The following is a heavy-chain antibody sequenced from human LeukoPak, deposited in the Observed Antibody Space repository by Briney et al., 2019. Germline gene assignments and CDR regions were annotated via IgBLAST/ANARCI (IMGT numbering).Heavy chain of an antibody. D-gene: IGHD3-22*01. Sequence: GGSLRLSCAASGFTFSTYEMNWVRQAPGKGLEWVSYISSSGSTIYYADSVKGRFTISRDNAKNSLYLQMNSLRVEDTAVYYCARALYYYGSTGYTSGYWGQGTLVTVSS. CDR2: ISSSGSTI. V-gene: IGHV3-48*03. CDR3: ARALYYYGSTGYTSGY. CDR1: GFTFSTYE. J-gene: IGHJ4*02.